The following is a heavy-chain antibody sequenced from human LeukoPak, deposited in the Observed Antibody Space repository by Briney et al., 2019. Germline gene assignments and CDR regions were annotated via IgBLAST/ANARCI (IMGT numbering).Heavy chain of an antibody. CDR1: GFTSSSYS. D-gene: IGHD2-2*01. CDR2: ISSSSSYI. CDR3: ALVHVEGYCSSTRCYAFDY. V-gene: IGHV3-21*01. Sequence: GGSLRLSCAASGFTSSSYSMNWVRQAPGKGLEWVSSISSSSSYIYYADSVKGRFTISRDNAKTSLYLQMNSLRAEDTAVYYCALVHVEGYCSSTRCYAFDYWGQGTLVTVSS. J-gene: IGHJ4*02.